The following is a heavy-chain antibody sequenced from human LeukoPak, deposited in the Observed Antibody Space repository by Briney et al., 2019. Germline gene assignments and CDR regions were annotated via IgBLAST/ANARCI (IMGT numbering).Heavy chain of an antibody. Sequence: GGSLRLSCAASGITFSTYAMHWVRQAPGKGLEWVAVISYDGSNKYSADSVKGRFTISRDISKNTLYLQMNSLRAEDTAVYYCAADGGSYKSGCFYWGLGTLVTVS. V-gene: IGHV3-30*04. CDR2: ISYDGSNK. J-gene: IGHJ4*02. D-gene: IGHD1-26*01. CDR3: AADGGSYKSGCFY. CDR1: GITFSTYA.